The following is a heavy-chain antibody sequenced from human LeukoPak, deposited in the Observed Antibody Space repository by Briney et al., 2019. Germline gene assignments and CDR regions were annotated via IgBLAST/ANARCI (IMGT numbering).Heavy chain of an antibody. CDR3: ARDLSGRYTDDY. Sequence: GMSPRLSCAASGFTFRNYGMHWVRQVPGKGLEWVAVISYDGSEKYYADSVKGRFTISRDNSKNTLYLQMDSLRAEDTAVYYCARDLSGRYTDDYWGQGTLVTVSS. CDR2: ISYDGSEK. J-gene: IGHJ4*02. V-gene: IGHV3-30*03. D-gene: IGHD1-26*01. CDR1: GFTFRNYG.